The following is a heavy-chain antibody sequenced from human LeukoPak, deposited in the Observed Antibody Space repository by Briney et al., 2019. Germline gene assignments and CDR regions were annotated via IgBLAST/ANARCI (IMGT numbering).Heavy chain of an antibody. CDR2: ISTSSTTI. CDR1: GFSFSNYA. CDR3: AKDPRAIDSSGSNWFDP. D-gene: IGHD3-22*01. Sequence: GGSLRLSCTASGFSFSNYAMNWVRQAPGKGLEWLSYISTSSTTIHYADSVKGRFTSSREDARNSLYLQMNSLRAEDTAVYFCAKDPRAIDSSGSNWFDPWGQGTLVTVSS. J-gene: IGHJ5*02. V-gene: IGHV3-48*01.